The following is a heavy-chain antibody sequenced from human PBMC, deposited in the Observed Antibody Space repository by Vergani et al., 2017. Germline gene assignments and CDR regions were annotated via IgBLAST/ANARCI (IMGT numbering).Heavy chain of an antibody. CDR1: GGTFSSYA. CDR2: IIPIFGTA. V-gene: IGHV1-69*01. CDR3: AREKAGSHPAYYYYMDV. D-gene: IGHD3-10*01. J-gene: IGHJ6*03. Sequence: QVQLVQSGPEGKKPGSSVKVSCKASGGTFSSYAISWVRQAPGQGLEWMGGIIPIFGTANYAQKFQVRVTITADESTSTAYMELSRLRSEDTAVYYCAREKAGSHPAYYYYMDVWGRGTTVTVSS.